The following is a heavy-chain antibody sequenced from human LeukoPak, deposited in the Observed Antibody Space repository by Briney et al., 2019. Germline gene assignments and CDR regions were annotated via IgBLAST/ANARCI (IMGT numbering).Heavy chain of an antibody. CDR3: TREGILAGVDY. Sequence: GGSLRLSCAASGFTFSSYWMSWVRQAPGKGLEWVANIKQDGSEKNYVDSVKGRSTISRDNAKNSMSLQMNSLRAEDTAVYYCTREGILAGVDYWGQGTLVTVSS. CDR2: IKQDGSEK. CDR1: GFTFSSYW. J-gene: IGHJ4*02. V-gene: IGHV3-7*01. D-gene: IGHD6-13*01.